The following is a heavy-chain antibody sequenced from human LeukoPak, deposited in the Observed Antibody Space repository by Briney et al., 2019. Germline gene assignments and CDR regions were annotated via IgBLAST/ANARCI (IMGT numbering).Heavy chain of an antibody. CDR2: ISGSGGST. CDR1: GFTFSSYA. Sequence: PGGSLRLSCAASGFTFSSYAMNWVRQAPGKGLEWVSGISGSGGSTSYADSVKGRFTISRDNSKNTLYLQMNSLRAEDTAVYYCAKGRVSYYYGMAVWGQGTTVTVSS. V-gene: IGHV3-23*01. D-gene: IGHD3-10*01. CDR3: AKGRVSYYYGMAV. J-gene: IGHJ6*02.